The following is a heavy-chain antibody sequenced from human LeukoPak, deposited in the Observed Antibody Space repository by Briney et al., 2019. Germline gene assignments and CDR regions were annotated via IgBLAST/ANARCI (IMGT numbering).Heavy chain of an antibody. J-gene: IGHJ4*02. CDR2: ISSSSSYI. CDR3: ASSITIFGVVDDY. D-gene: IGHD3-3*01. V-gene: IGHV3-21*01. CDR1: GFTFSSYS. Sequence: PGGSLRLSCAASGFTFSSYSMNWVRRAPGKGLEWVSSISSSSSYIYYADSVNGRFTISRDNAKNSLYLQMNSLRAEDTAVYYCASSITIFGVVDDYWGQGTLVTVSS.